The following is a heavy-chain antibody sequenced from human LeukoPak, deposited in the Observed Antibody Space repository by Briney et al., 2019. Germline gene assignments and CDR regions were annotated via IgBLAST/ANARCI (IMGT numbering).Heavy chain of an antibody. CDR1: GFTFSSYA. J-gene: IGHJ4*02. CDR2: ISGSGGST. D-gene: IGHD6-13*01. CDR3: AKDRYSSSWYASPQFDY. Sequence: PGGSLRLSCAASGFTFSSYAMSWVRQAPGKGLEWVSAISGSGGSTYYADSVKGRFTISRDNSKNTLYLQMNSLRAEDTAVYYCAKDRYSSSWYASPQFDYWGQGTLVTVSS. V-gene: IGHV3-23*01.